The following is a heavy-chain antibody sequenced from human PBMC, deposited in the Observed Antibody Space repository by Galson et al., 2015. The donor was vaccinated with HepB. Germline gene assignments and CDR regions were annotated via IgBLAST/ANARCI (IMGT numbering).Heavy chain of an antibody. D-gene: IGHD6-19*01. J-gene: IGHJ6*02. CDR3: ARDGGRGWYPYYYYYYGMDV. V-gene: IGHV1-2*04. Sequence: SVKVSCKASGYTFTGYYMHWVRQAPGQGLEWMGWINPNSGGTNYAQKFQGWVTMTRDTSISTAYVELSRLRSDDTAVYYCARDGGRGWYPYYYYYYGMDVWGQGTTVTVSS. CDR1: GYTFTGYY. CDR2: INPNSGGT.